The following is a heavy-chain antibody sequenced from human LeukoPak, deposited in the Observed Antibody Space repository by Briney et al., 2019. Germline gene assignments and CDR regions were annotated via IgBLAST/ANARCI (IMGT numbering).Heavy chain of an antibody. CDR3: ARAPYDILTGYYNGWFDP. J-gene: IGHJ5*02. D-gene: IGHD3-9*01. CDR1: GGTFSSYA. Sequence: ASVKVSCKASGGTFSSYASSWVRQAPGQGLEWMGGIIPIFGTANYAQKFQGRVTITTDESTSTAYMELSSLRSEDTAVYYCARAPYDILTGYYNGWFDPWGQGTLVTVSS. CDR2: IIPIFGTA. V-gene: IGHV1-69*05.